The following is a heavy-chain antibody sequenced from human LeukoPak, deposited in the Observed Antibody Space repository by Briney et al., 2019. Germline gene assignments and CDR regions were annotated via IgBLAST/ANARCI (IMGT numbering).Heavy chain of an antibody. J-gene: IGHJ4*02. CDR3: ARDPGQYYDILTGYYTPYYFDN. Sequence: ASVKVSCKASGYTITSYGVSWVRQAPGQGLEWMGWIGTYNGDTDYAQKLQGRLTMTTDTSTSTAYMELRSLRSDGTAVYYCARDPGQYYDILTGYYTPYYFDNWGQGTLVTVSS. V-gene: IGHV1-18*01. CDR1: GYTITSYG. D-gene: IGHD3-9*01. CDR2: IGTYNGDT.